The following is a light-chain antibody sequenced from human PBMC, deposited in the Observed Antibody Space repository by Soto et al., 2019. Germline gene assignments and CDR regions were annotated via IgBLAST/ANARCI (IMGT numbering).Light chain of an antibody. CDR3: AAWDDSLHGPV. CDR2: TNN. J-gene: IGLJ2*01. CDR1: NSNIGTHP. Sequence: QSVLTQPPSASGTPGQRVTISCSGSNSNIGTHPVNWYQQLPGTAPNLLIYTNNQRPSGVPDRFAGPKSGTSASLAISGLQSEDEADYYCAAWDDSLHGPVFGGGTKLTVL. V-gene: IGLV1-44*01.